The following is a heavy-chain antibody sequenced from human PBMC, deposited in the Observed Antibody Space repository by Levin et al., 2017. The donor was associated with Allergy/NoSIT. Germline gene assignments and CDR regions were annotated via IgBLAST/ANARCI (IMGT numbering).Heavy chain of an antibody. CDR3: ARGQTRGSKGYFDY. D-gene: IGHD1-26*01. V-gene: IGHV3-23*01. J-gene: IGHJ4*02. CDR2: ISGTGGST. CDR1: GFTFSNYA. Sequence: GESLKISCAASGFTFSNYALSWVRQAPGKGLDWVSAISGTGGSTYYADSVKGRFTISRDNSKNTLYLQMNSLRAEDTAIYYCARGQTRGSKGYFDYWGQGTLVTVSS.